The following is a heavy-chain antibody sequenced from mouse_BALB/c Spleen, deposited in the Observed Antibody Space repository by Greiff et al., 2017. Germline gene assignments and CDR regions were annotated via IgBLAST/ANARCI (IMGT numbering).Heavy chain of an antibody. CDR1: GFTFSSYG. J-gene: IGHJ3*01. Sequence: EVQGVESGGDLVKPGGSLKLSCAASGFTFSSYGMPWVRQTPDKRLEWVATISSGGSYTYYPDSVKGRFTISRDNAQNTLYLQMSSLKSEDTAMYCCARGGVRTPFAYWGQGTLVTVSA. V-gene: IGHV5-6*01. D-gene: IGHD2-14*01. CDR3: ARGGVRTPFAY. CDR2: ISSGGSYT.